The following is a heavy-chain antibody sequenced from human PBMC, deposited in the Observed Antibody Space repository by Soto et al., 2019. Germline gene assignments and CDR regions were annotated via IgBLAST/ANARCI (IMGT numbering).Heavy chain of an antibody. V-gene: IGHV5-51*01. D-gene: IGHD2-8*01. CDR1: GGTLSDQW. J-gene: IGHJ5*02. CDR3: ARRRGRCSDGVCYSWWFEP. CDR2: VFLGDSDA. Sequence: GESLQISCKGSGGTLSDQWIGCVRHTPDKGLEWIGFVFLGDSDARYSPAFQGQVAMSADRSGTYLQWSSLKASDTGIYYCARRRGRCSDGVCYSWWFEPWGKGTRVTVSS.